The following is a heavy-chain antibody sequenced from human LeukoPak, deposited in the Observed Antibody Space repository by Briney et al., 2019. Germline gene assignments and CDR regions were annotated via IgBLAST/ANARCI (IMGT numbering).Heavy chain of an antibody. Sequence: SETLSLTCTVSGGSIGLYYWAWIRQPPGKGLEWIGYIFHTGSTNYNPSLKSRLTISVDTSRNQFSLRLSSVTAADTAVYYCARKYSSSVDVWGKGTTVTVSS. V-gene: IGHV4-4*09. D-gene: IGHD6-6*01. J-gene: IGHJ6*04. CDR1: GGSIGLYY. CDR2: IFHTGST. CDR3: ARKYSSSVDV.